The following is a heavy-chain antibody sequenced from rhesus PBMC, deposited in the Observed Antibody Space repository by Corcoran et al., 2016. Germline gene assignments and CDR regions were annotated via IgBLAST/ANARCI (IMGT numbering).Heavy chain of an antibody. CDR3: SRFDV. V-gene: IGHV3-54*02. J-gene: IGHJ5-1*01. CDR2: FSSVGINK. CDR1: GVTFNIYG. Sequence: EGQMVESGGDLVQPGGSLRLSCAASGVTFNIYGTHWVRQVPGKGLEWVSFFSSVGINKHYANSVRDRFTISRDNSRNIVYLQMNNLNLEDTAVYYCSRFDVWGPGVLVIVSS.